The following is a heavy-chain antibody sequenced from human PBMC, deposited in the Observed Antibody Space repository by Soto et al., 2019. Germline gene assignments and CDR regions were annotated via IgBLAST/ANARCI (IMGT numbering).Heavy chain of an antibody. D-gene: IGHD3-3*01. CDR3: ASHPAPTDDFWSGYSYYYMDV. J-gene: IGHJ6*03. Sequence: ASVKVSCKASGGTFSSYTISWVRQAPGQGLEWMGRIIPILGIANYAQKFQGRVTITADKSTSTAYMELSSLRSEDTAVYYCASHPAPTDDFWSGYSYYYMDVWGKGTTVTVSS. V-gene: IGHV1-69*02. CDR2: IIPILGIA. CDR1: GGTFSSYT.